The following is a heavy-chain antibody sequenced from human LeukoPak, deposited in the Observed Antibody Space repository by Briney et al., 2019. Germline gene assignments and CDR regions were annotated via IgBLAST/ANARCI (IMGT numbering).Heavy chain of an antibody. J-gene: IGHJ4*02. CDR2: IYPGDSDT. Sequence: GESLKISCKGSGYSFTSYWIGWVRQMPGKGPEWMGIIYPGDSDTRYSPSVQGQVTISADKSISTAYLRWSSLKASDTAMYYCASFMITFGGVPSPDYYFDYWGQGTLVTVSS. V-gene: IGHV5-51*01. D-gene: IGHD3-16*01. CDR1: GYSFTSYW. CDR3: ASFMITFGGVPSPDYYFDY.